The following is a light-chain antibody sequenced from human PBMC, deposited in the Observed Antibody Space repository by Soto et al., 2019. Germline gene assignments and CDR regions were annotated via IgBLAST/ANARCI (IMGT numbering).Light chain of an antibody. CDR2: NND. V-gene: IGLV1-44*01. CDR3: AAWDDRLSGVV. J-gene: IGLJ2*01. Sequence: QSVLTQPPSSSGTPGQRVTISCSGSSSNIGVNTVNWYQQFPGTAPKLLLRNNDQRPSGVPDRFSGSKSGTSASLAISALQSDDEADYYCAAWDDRLSGVVIGGGTKLTVL. CDR1: SSNIGVNT.